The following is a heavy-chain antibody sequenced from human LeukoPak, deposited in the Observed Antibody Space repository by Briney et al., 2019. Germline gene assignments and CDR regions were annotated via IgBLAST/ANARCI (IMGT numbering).Heavy chain of an antibody. Sequence: GESLKISCHGSGYXFSTYWITWVRQMPGKGLELRGIIYPGDSDTRYSPSFQGQVTISADKSISTAYLQWSSLKVSDSAMYYCARHGVTGSSSSPNDYWGQGTLVTVSS. J-gene: IGHJ4*02. CDR3: ARHGVTGSSSSPNDY. V-gene: IGHV5-51*01. CDR2: IYPGDSDT. CDR1: GYXFSTYW. D-gene: IGHD6-6*01.